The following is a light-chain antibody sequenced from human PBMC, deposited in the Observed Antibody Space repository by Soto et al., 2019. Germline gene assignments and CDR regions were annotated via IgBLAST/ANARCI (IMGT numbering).Light chain of an antibody. CDR2: DAS. CDR3: QQFNGHPWT. V-gene: IGKV1-5*01. J-gene: IGKJ1*01. CDR1: QSISSW. Sequence: DTQMTQSPSTLSASIGDRVTITCRASQSISSWLAWYQQKPGKAPNLLIYDASTLQSGVSSRFSGSGSGTEFTLTISSLQPDDSATYYCQQFNGHPWTFGQGTKVEIK.